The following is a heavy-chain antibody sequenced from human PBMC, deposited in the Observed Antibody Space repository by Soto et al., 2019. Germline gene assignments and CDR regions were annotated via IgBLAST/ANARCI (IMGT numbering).Heavy chain of an antibody. V-gene: IGHV4-30-4*01. J-gene: IGHJ3*02. CDR1: GGSISSGDYY. Sequence: SETLSLTCTVSGGSISSGDYYWSWTRQPPGKGLEWIGYIYYSGSTYYNPSLKSRVTISVDTSKNQFSLKLSSVTAADTAVYYCAKGGSGSYSNAFDIWGQGTMVTVSS. CDR3: AKGGSGSYSNAFDI. CDR2: IYYSGST. D-gene: IGHD3-10*01.